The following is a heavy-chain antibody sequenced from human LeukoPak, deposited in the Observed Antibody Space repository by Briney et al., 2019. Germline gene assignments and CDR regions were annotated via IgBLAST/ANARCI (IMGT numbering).Heavy chain of an antibody. V-gene: IGHV3-11*06. J-gene: IGHJ5*02. CDR1: GLTFSDYY. CDR3: ARDRYDSSGSNWFDP. D-gene: IGHD3-22*01. CDR2: ISSSGVHT. Sequence: GGSLRLSCAASGLTFSDYYMSWIRQAPGKGLEWVSYISSSGVHTDYADSVKGRFTISRDNAKNSLYLQMNSLRAEDTAVYYCARDRYDSSGSNWFDPWGQGTLVTVSS.